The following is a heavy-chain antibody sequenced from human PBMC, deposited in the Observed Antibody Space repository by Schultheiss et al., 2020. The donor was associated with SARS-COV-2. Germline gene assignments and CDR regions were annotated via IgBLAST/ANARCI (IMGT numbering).Heavy chain of an antibody. V-gene: IGHV3-66*01. CDR1: GFTVSSNY. CDR3: ARESAGGDYVWGSYRYTSYFDY. J-gene: IGHJ4*02. D-gene: IGHD3-16*02. Sequence: GGSLRLSCAASGFTVSSNYMSWVRQARGKGLEWVSVIYSSGTTYYADSVKGRFTISRDNSKNTVYLQMNSLRAEDTAVYYCARESAGGDYVWGSYRYTSYFDYWGQGTLVTVSS. CDR2: IYSSGTT.